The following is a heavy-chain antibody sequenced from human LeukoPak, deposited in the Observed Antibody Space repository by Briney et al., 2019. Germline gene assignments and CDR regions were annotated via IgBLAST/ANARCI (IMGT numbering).Heavy chain of an antibody. CDR2: IDISGDNA. CDR3: ASEIRPNDY. D-gene: IGHD4-17*01. CDR1: GFAFSSHA. J-gene: IGHJ4*02. V-gene: IGHV3-23*01. Sequence: GGSLRLSCAASGFAFSSHAMCWVRQAPGRGLEWVSSIDISGDNAHYADSVKGRFTISRDNSKNTLYLQMDSLRAEDSAIYYCASEIRPNDYWGQGTLVTVSS.